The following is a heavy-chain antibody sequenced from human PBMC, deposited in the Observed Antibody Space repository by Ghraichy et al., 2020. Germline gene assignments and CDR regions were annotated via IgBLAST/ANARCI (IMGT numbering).Heavy chain of an antibody. CDR2: ITSSSRTI. Sequence: GSLRLYCVGSGFTFSGYSMNWVRQSPGKGLEWVSYITSSSRTISYADSVKGRFTISRDNAQNSLYLQMNSLRDEDTAVYYCARGSTVVRFYYYDGMDVWGQGTTVTVSS. CDR3: ARGSTVVRFYYYDGMDV. CDR1: GFTFSGYS. D-gene: IGHD4-23*01. V-gene: IGHV3-48*02. J-gene: IGHJ6*02.